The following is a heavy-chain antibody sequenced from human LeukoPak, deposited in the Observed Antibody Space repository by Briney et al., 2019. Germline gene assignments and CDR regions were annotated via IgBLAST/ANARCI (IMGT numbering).Heavy chain of an antibody. CDR3: VRASYYYDSSGPYFDY. V-gene: IGHV3-7*01. D-gene: IGHD3-22*01. J-gene: IGHJ4*02. Sequence: GGSLRLSCAASGFTFSASWMTWVRQTPGKRLERVANINKDGSETYYVDSVRGRFSISRDNAKNSMYLEMNSLRAEDTAVYFCVRASYYYDSSGPYFDYWGQGTLVTVSS. CDR1: GFTFSASW. CDR2: INKDGSET.